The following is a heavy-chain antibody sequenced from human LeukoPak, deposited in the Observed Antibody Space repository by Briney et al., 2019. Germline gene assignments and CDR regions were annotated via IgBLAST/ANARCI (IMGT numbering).Heavy chain of an antibody. D-gene: IGHD2-2*01. Sequence: GGSLRLSCAASGFTFNNYAMSWVRQAPGKGLEWVSGISGSGSSTYYADSVKGRFTISRDNSKNTLYLQMNSVRAEDTALYYCAKGRSTTTCPYFDYWGQGTLVTVSS. CDR2: ISGSGSST. CDR1: GFTFNNYA. V-gene: IGHV3-23*01. J-gene: IGHJ4*02. CDR3: AKGRSTTTCPYFDY.